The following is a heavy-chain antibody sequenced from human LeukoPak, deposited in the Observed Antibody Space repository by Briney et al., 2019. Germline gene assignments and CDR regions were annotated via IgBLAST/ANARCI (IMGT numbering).Heavy chain of an antibody. J-gene: IGHJ5*02. CDR1: GYTFRGYH. CDR3: ARHGVVRGPTSWFDP. D-gene: IGHD3-10*01. CDR2: INPNRGGT. V-gene: IGHV1-2*02. Sequence: LGASLKVSCTASGYTFRGYHMHWMRQAPGQGLEWMAWINPNRGGTNYAQKFQGRVTMTRDTSISTAYMELNRLRSDDTAVYYCARHGVVRGPTSWFDPWGQGTLVTVSS.